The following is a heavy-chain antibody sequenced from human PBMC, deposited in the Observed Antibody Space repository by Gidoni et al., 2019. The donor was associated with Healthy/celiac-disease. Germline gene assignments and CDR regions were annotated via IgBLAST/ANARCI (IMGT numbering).Heavy chain of an antibody. Sequence: QVQLVESGGGVVQPGRSLRLSCAASGFTFSSYAMHWVRQAPGKGLEWVAVISYDGSNKYYADSVKGRFTISRDNSKNTLYLQMNSLRAEDTAVYYCARAVRGSMVANSYYFDYWGQGTLVTVSS. V-gene: IGHV3-30-3*01. J-gene: IGHJ4*02. CDR2: ISYDGSNK. CDR3: ARAVRGSMVANSYYFDY. CDR1: GFTFSSYA. D-gene: IGHD5-12*01.